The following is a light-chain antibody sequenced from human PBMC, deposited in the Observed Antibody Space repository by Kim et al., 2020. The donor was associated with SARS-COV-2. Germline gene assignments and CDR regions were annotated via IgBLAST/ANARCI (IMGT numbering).Light chain of an antibody. Sequence: ASVVDRVTITCRASQDIRNDLGWYQQNPGRAPKRLFNGESSLQSGVPSRFSGSGSGTEFTLTSSSLQPEDFATYFCLQHNTYPITFGQGTRLEIK. CDR3: LQHNTYPIT. J-gene: IGKJ5*01. V-gene: IGKV1-17*01. CDR1: QDIRND. CDR2: GES.